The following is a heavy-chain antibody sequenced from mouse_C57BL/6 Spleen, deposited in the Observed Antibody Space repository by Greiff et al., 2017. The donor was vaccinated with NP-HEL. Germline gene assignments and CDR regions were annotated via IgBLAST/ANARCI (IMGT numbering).Heavy chain of an antibody. CDR3: ARGHYDYDGFAY. CDR2: IHPNSGST. Sequence: QVQLQQPGAELVKPGASVKLSCKASGYTFTSYWMHWVKQRPGQGLEWIGMIHPNSGSTNYNEKFKSKATLTVDKSSSTAYMQLSSLTSEDSAVYYCARGHYDYDGFAYWGQGTTLTVSS. J-gene: IGHJ2*01. D-gene: IGHD2-4*01. CDR1: GYTFTSYW. V-gene: IGHV1-64*01.